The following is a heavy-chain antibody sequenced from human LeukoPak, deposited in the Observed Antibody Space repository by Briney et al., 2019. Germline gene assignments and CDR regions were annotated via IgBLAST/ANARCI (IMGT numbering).Heavy chain of an antibody. CDR2: MYYTGNT. Sequence: PSETLSLTCTVSGVSISTRNSYWGWIRHPPWKGREGIGSMYYTGNTYYNASLKSRVTISIDTSKNQISLRLTSVTATDTAMYYCARQTGSGLFTLPGGQGTLVTVSS. D-gene: IGHD3/OR15-3a*01. CDR1: GVSISTRNSY. CDR3: ARQTGSGLFTLP. J-gene: IGHJ4*02. V-gene: IGHV4-39*01.